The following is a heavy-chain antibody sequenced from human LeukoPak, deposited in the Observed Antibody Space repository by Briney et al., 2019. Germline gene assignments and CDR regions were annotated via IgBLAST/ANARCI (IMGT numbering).Heavy chain of an antibody. D-gene: IGHD3-10*01. J-gene: IGHJ4*02. CDR3: ARFRGVRLYYFDY. CDR2: IKQDGSVK. CDR1: GFTFSSYW. Sequence: GGSLRLSCAASGFTFSSYWMSWVRQAPGKGLEWVANIKQDGSVKYYVDSVKGRFTISRDNAKNSLYLQMNSLRAEDTAVYYCARFRGVRLYYFDYWGQGTLVTVSS. V-gene: IGHV3-7*01.